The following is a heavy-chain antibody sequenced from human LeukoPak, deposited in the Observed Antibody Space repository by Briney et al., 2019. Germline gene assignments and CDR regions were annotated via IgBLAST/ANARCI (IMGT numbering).Heavy chain of an antibody. D-gene: IGHD1-14*01. J-gene: IGHJ4*02. CDR2: ISNTGSTT. Sequence: GGPLRLSCAASGFTFSYNYMTWIRQAPGKGLEWVSYISNTGSTTYYADPVKGRFTISRDNAKNSLYLQMNSLRAEDTAVYYCARARKGYYFDYWGQGTLVTVSS. CDR1: GFTFSYNY. V-gene: IGHV3-11*04. CDR3: ARARKGYYFDY.